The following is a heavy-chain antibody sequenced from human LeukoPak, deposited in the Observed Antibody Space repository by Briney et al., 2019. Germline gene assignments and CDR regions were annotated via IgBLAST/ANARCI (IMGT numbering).Heavy chain of an antibody. CDR3: AKAWAAAGTFDS. CDR1: GFTFSAYA. Sequence: PGGSLRLSCAASGFTFSAYAMSWVRQAPGKGLEWVSTLIASGGDTYYADSVKGRFTISRGTSKNTLYLQMNSLRAEDTAVYYCAKAWAAAGTFDSWGQGTLVTVSS. D-gene: IGHD6-13*01. J-gene: IGHJ4*02. V-gene: IGHV3-23*01. CDR2: LIASGGDT.